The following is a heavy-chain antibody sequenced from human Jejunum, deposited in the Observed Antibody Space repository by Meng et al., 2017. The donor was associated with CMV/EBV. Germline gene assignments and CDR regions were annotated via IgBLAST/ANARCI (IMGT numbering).Heavy chain of an antibody. Sequence: SGFTFNGYAMSWVRQAPGRGLEWISYISSSSSAIEYADSVKGRFTSSRDNAKSSMYLQMNSLRDEDTAVYYCARDFWDTDYTGYWGQGTLVTVSS. CDR1: GFTFNGYA. D-gene: IGHD3-16*01. V-gene: IGHV3-48*02. J-gene: IGHJ4*02. CDR3: ARDFWDTDYTGY. CDR2: ISSSSSAI.